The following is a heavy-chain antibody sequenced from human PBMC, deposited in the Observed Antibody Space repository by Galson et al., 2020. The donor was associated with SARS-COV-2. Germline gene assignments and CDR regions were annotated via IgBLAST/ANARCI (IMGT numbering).Heavy chain of an antibody. Sequence: GGSLRLSRAASGFTVSSNYMSWVRQAPGKGLEWVSVVYSGGSTYYADSVKGRFTISRDNSKNTVYLQMNSLRAEDTAVYYCARSPADPDYWGQGTLVTVSS. V-gene: IGHV3-66*02. J-gene: IGHJ4*02. CDR2: VYSGGST. CDR3: ARSPADPDY. CDR1: GFTVSSNY.